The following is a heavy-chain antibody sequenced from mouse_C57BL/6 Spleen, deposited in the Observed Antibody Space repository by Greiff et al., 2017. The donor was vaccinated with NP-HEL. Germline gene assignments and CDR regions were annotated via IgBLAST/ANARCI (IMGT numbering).Heavy chain of an antibody. V-gene: IGHV1-76*01. J-gene: IGHJ2*01. CDR1: GYTFTDYY. Sequence: QVQLKQSGAELVRPGASVKLSCKASGYTFTDYYINWVKQRPGQGLEWIARIYPGSGNTYYNEKFKGKATLTAEKSSSTAYMQLSSLTSEDSAVYFCARDYYGSSYGFDYWGQGTTLTVSS. CDR3: ARDYYGSSYGFDY. CDR2: IYPGSGNT. D-gene: IGHD1-1*01.